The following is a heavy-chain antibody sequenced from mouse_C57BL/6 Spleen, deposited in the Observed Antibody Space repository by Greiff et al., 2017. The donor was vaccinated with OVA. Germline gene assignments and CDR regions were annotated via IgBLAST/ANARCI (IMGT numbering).Heavy chain of an antibody. CDR2: INYDGSST. J-gene: IGHJ2*01. V-gene: IGHV5-16*01. D-gene: IGHD1-1*01. CDR3: ARTSYYGSSPFDY. Sequence: EVQLQESEGGLVQPGSSMKLSCTASGFTFSDYYMAWVRQVPEKGLEWVANINYDGSSTYYLDSLKSRFIISRDNAKNILYLQMSSLKSEDTATYYCARTSYYGSSPFDYWGQGTTLTVSS. CDR1: GFTFSDYY.